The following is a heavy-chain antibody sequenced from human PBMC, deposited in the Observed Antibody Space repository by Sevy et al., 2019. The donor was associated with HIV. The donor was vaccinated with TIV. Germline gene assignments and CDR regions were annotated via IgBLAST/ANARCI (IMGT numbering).Heavy chain of an antibody. CDR3: ARGGCSSTRCYQVGDWFDS. CDR2: INQDGSEK. Sequence: GGSLRLSCAASEFTFSSYWMSWVRQAPGKGLEWVANINQDGSEKHYADSVKGRFSISRDNAKNSLYVQMKSLRADDTAVYYCARGGCSSTRCYQVGDWFDSWGQGALVTVSS. V-gene: IGHV3-7*01. CDR1: EFTFSSYW. J-gene: IGHJ5*01. D-gene: IGHD2-2*01.